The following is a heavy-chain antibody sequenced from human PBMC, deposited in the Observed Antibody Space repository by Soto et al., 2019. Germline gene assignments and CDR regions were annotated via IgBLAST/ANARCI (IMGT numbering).Heavy chain of an antibody. J-gene: IGHJ5*02. CDR3: ARGVDIVVVPAATPWFDP. CDR1: GGSISSGGYY. V-gene: IGHV4-31*03. Sequence: QVQLQESGPGLVKPSQTLSLTCTVSGGSISSGGYYWSWIRQHPGKGLEWIVYIYYSGSNYYNPSLKSRVTISVDTSKNQFSLKLSSVTAADTAVYYCARGVDIVVVPAATPWFDPWGQGTLVTGSS. D-gene: IGHD2-2*01. CDR2: IYYSGSN.